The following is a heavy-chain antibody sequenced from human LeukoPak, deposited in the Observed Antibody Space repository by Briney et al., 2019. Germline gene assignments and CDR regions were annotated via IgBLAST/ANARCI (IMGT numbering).Heavy chain of an antibody. CDR1: GFTFSFDS. Sequence: GGSLRLSCATSGFTFSFDSMNWIRQAPGKGLEWVSYISSSDNTIHYADSVKGRFTISRANAKNSLYLEMNSLRDEDTAVYYCARVNRGHSYGRLAYWGRGTLVTVSS. CDR3: ARVNRGHSYGRLAY. CDR2: ISSSDNTI. D-gene: IGHD5-18*01. V-gene: IGHV3-48*02. J-gene: IGHJ4*02.